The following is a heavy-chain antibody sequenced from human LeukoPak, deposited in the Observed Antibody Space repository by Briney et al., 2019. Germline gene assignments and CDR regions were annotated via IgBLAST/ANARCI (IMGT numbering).Heavy chain of an antibody. CDR1: GGSISSYC. CDR2: IYTSGST. CDR3: ARHKDYDSSGYQDAFDI. J-gene: IGHJ3*02. Sequence: SETLSLTCTVSGGSISSYCWSWIRQPPGKGLEWIGYIYTSGSTNYNPSLKSRVTISVDTSKNQFSLKLSSVTAADTAVYYCARHKDYDSSGYQDAFDIWGQGTMVTVSS. V-gene: IGHV4-4*09. D-gene: IGHD3-22*01.